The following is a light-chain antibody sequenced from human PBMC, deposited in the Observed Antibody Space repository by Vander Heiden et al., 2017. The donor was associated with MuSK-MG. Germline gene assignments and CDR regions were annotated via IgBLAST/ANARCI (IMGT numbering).Light chain of an antibody. Sequence: QSALTQPASVSGSPGQSITISCTGTSSDVGGFNFVSWYQHHPGKVPNLLIFDVNDRPSGVSNRFSGSKSGHTASLTISGLQAEDEADYYCSSYTNSSAVVFGGGTKLTVL. CDR2: DVN. CDR3: SSYTNSSAVV. CDR1: SSDVGGFNF. J-gene: IGLJ2*01. V-gene: IGLV2-14*03.